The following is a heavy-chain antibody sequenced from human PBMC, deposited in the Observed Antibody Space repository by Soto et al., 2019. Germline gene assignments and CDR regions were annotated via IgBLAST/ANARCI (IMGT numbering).Heavy chain of an antibody. CDR2: ISWNSGSI. V-gene: IGHV3-9*01. CDR1: GFTFDDYA. J-gene: IGHJ4*02. D-gene: IGHD6-13*01. CDR3: AKVRIAAGYYFDY. Sequence: EVQLVESGGGLVQPGRSLRLSCAASGFTFDDYAMHWVRQAPGKGLEWVSGISWNSGSIGYADSVKGRFTISRDNAKNSLYLQMNRLRAEETALYYCAKVRIAAGYYFDYWGQGTLVT.